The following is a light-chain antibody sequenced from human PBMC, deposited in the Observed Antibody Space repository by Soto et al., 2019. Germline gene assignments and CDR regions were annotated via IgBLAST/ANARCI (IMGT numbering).Light chain of an antibody. Sequence: QSVLTQPASVSGSPGQSITNSCTGTSSDVGGYNYVSWYQQHPGKAPKLMIYDVSNRPSGVSNRFSGSKSGNTASLTISGLQAEDEADYYCSSYTSSSPLYVFGTGTKVTVL. J-gene: IGLJ1*01. CDR1: SSDVGGYNY. CDR2: DVS. V-gene: IGLV2-14*01. CDR3: SSYTSSSPLYV.